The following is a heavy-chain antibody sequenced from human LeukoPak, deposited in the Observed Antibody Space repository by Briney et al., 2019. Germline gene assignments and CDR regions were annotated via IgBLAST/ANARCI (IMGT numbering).Heavy chain of an antibody. CDR2: ITSSSSYI. J-gene: IGHJ4*02. CDR1: GFTFSTYS. CDR3: ARAIGYTTSWYVLAPHSFDY. V-gene: IGHV3-21*01. Sequence: GGSLRLSCAASGFTFSTYSMNWVRQAPGKGLEWVSSITSSSSYIYYADSVKGRFTISRDNAKNSLYLQMNSLRAEDTAVYYCARAIGYTTSWYVLAPHSFDYWGQGTLVTVSS. D-gene: IGHD6-13*01.